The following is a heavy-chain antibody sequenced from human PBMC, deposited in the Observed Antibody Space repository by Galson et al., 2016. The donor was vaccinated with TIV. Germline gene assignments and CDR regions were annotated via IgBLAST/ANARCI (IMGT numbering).Heavy chain of an antibody. CDR2: ISSNSVYI. CDR3: AKVRGYSYGSPQDYYYGFDV. V-gene: IGHV3-9*01. J-gene: IGHJ6*02. Sequence: SLRLSCAASGFSFDDYAMHWVRQAPGKGLEWVSGISSNSVYIGYAGSVKGRFTISRDNAKKSLNLQMNSLRGDDTALYYCAKVRGYSYGSPQDYYYGFDVWGQGTTVTVSS. D-gene: IGHD5-18*01. CDR1: GFSFDDYA.